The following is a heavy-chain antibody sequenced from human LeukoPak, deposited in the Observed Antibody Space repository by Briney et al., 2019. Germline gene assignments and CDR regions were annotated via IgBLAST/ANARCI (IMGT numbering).Heavy chain of an antibody. J-gene: IGHJ4*02. Sequence: ASVKVSCKASGYTFTSYYMHWVRQAPGQGLEWMGIINPSGGSTSYAQKFQGRVTMTRDTFTSTVYMELSSLRSEDTAVYYCARGRCSSTSCYHFDYWGQGTLVTVSS. CDR1: GYTFTSYY. CDR3: ARGRCSSTSCYHFDY. V-gene: IGHV1-46*01. CDR2: INPSGGST. D-gene: IGHD2-2*01.